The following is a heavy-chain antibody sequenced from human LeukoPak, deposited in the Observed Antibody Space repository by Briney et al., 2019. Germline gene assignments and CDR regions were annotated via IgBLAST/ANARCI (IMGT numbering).Heavy chain of an antibody. CDR3: AKAGQRSYAEAFDS. D-gene: IGHD3-16*01. CDR2: IWHDGLNK. J-gene: IGHJ4*02. Sequence: GGSLRLSCAASGSSPNNYAMHWVRQAPGKGLEWVAVIWHDGLNKFYADFLKGRFTISRDFSKDTVYLQMSGLTVEDTAVYYCAKAGQRSYAEAFDSWGQGTLVTVSS. CDR1: GSSPNNYA. V-gene: IGHV3-33*06.